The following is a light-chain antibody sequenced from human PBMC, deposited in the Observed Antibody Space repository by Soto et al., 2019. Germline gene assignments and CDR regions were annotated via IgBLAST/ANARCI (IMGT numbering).Light chain of an antibody. Sequence: QAVVTQEPSLTVSPGGTVTLTCASSTGAVTSGSSPSWFQQKPGQAPRSLIYSATNKYSWTPARFSGSLFGGKAALTLSGVQSEDEAEYFCLLYFGGTVVFGGGTKVTVL. J-gene: IGLJ2*01. CDR3: LLYFGGTVV. CDR1: TGAVTSGSS. V-gene: IGLV7-43*01. CDR2: SAT.